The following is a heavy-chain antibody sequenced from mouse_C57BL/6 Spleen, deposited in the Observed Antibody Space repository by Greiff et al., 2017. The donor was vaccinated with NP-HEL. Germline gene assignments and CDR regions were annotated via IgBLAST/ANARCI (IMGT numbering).Heavy chain of an antibody. Sequence: EVKLMESGPGLAKPSQTLSLTCSVTGYSITSDYWNWIRKFPGNKLEYMGYISYSGSTYYNPSLKSRISITRDTSKNQYYLQLNSVTTEDTATYYCARSSITTVVATDAMDYWGQGTSVTVSS. D-gene: IGHD1-1*01. V-gene: IGHV3-8*01. J-gene: IGHJ4*01. CDR1: GYSITSDY. CDR3: ARSSITTVVATDAMDY. CDR2: ISYSGST.